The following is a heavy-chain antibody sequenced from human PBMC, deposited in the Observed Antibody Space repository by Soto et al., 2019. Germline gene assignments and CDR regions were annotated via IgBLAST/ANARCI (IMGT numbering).Heavy chain of an antibody. J-gene: IGHJ6*02. Sequence: GGSLRLSCAASGFTFSDYYMSWIRQAPGKGLEWVSYISSSSSYTNYADSVKGRFTISRDNAKNSLYLQMNSLRAEDTAVYYCARDLGDSGSYWGYYYYGMDVWGQGTTVTVSS. CDR3: ARDLGDSGSYWGYYYYGMDV. CDR2: ISSSSSYT. D-gene: IGHD1-26*01. CDR1: GFTFSDYY. V-gene: IGHV3-11*06.